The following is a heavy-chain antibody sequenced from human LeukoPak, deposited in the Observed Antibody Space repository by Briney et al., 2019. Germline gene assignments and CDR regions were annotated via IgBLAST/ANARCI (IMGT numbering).Heavy chain of an antibody. CDR3: ARTNLHYDFWSGYAMPGDYYYGRDV. D-gene: IGHD3-3*01. CDR2: IYYSGST. CDR1: GGSISSYY. V-gene: IGHV4-59*01. J-gene: IGHJ6*02. Sequence: PSETLSLTCTVSGGSISSYYWSWIRQPPGKGLEWIGYIYYSGSTNYNPSLKSRVTISVDTSKNQFSLKLSSVTAADTAVYYCARTNLHYDFWSGYAMPGDYYYGRDVWGQGTTVTVSS.